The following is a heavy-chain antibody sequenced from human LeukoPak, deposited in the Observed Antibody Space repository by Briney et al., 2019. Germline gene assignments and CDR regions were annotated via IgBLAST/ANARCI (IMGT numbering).Heavy chain of an antibody. CDR2: IIINSIFI. J-gene: IGHJ4*02. Sequence: GGTLRLSCVASGFTFSRYSMNWVCQAQGKGLERVSFIIINSIFIDYADSVKGQFTISRDNAKNSLYLQMNSLRAEDTAVYYCARDAAGPKFDYWGQETLVTVSS. V-gene: IGHV3-21*03. CDR1: GFTFSRYS. CDR3: ARDAAGPKFDY. D-gene: IGHD6-13*01.